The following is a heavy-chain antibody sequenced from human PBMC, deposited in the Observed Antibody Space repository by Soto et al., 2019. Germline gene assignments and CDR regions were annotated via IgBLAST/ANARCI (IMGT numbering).Heavy chain of an antibody. CDR1: GFTFSSYG. D-gene: IGHD3-9*01. J-gene: IGHJ6*02. V-gene: IGHV3-30*18. Sequence: QVQLVESGGGVVQPGRSLRLSCAASGFTFSSYGMHWVRQAPGKGLEWVAVISYDGSNKYYADSVKGRFTISRDNSKNTLYLQMNSLRAEDTAVYYCAKPLNGLYYYYYGMDVWGQGTTVTISS. CDR2: ISYDGSNK. CDR3: AKPLNGLYYYYYGMDV.